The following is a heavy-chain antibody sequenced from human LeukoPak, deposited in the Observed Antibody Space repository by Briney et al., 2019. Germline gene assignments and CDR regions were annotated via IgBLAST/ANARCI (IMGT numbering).Heavy chain of an antibody. CDR1: GFALSGYW. CDR3: ARDSHASSWYQDY. D-gene: IGHD6-13*01. CDR2: IKQDGSER. J-gene: IGHJ4*02. Sequence: GGSLRLSCAASGFALSGYWMSWVRQAPGKGLEWVANIKQDGSERYYMDSVKGRFTISRDNAKNSLYLQMNSLRAEDTAVYYCARDSHASSWYQDYWGQGTLVTVSS. V-gene: IGHV3-7*03.